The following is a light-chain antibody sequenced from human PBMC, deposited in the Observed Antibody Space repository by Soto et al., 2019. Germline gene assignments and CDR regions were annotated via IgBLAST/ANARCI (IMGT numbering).Light chain of an antibody. CDR2: EAS. CDR1: QSVGNN. CDR3: QQHAHWPLT. V-gene: IGKV3-11*01. J-gene: IGKJ4*01. Sequence: EIVLTQSPATLSLSPGERATLSCRASQSVGNNLAWYQRKPGQAPGLLIYEASTRATGIPARFSGSGSGTDFTLTISSLEPEDFAVYYCQQHAHWPLTFGGGTKVEIK.